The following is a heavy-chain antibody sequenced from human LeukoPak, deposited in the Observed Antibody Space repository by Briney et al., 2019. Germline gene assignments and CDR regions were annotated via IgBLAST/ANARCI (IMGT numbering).Heavy chain of an antibody. CDR2: ISSSGSTI. D-gene: IGHD1-26*01. V-gene: IGHV3-11*04. CDR1: GFTFSDYY. Sequence: GGSLRLSCAASGFTFSDYYMSWIRQAPGKGLEWVSYISSSGSTIYYADSVKGRFTISRDNAKNSLYLQMNSLRAEDTAVYYCARDMALGVVIVGATFHYYYMDVWGKGTTVTVSS. J-gene: IGHJ6*03. CDR3: ARDMALGVVIVGATFHYYYMDV.